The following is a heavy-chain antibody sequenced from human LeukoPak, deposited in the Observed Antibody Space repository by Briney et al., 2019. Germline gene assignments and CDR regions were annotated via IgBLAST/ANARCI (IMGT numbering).Heavy chain of an antibody. CDR1: GFTFSSHW. CDR2: INGDGSNT. V-gene: IGHV3-74*03. J-gene: IGHJ4*02. Sequence: GGSLRLSCAASGFTFSSHWMHWVRQAPGKGLVWVSRINGDGSNTTYADSVKGRFTISRDNAKNTLYLQMNSLRAEDTAVYYCARVGAYAAVNFWGQGTLVIVSS. CDR3: ARVGAYAAVNF. D-gene: IGHD3-16*01.